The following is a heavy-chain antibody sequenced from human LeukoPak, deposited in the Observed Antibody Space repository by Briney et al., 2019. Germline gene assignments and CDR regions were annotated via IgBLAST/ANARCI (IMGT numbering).Heavy chain of an antibody. CDR3: ARDGGVVTGIDY. D-gene: IGHD5-18*01. J-gene: IGHJ4*02. CDR1: GVSISTSHCY. CDR2: IYYSGST. Sequence: SETLSLTCTVSGVSISTSHCYWGWIRQPPGKGLEWIGYIYYSGSTNYNPSLKSRVTISVDTSKNQFSLKLSSVTAADTAVYYCARDGGVVTGIDYWGQGTLVTVSS. V-gene: IGHV4-61*01.